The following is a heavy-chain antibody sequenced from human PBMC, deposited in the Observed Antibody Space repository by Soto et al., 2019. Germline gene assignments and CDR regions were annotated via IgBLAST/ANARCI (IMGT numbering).Heavy chain of an antibody. V-gene: IGHV4-31*03. J-gene: IGHJ3*02. Sequence: PSETLSLTCTVSGGSISSGTYYWSRLPHHPGKGRDGIRYIYDSESTYYNPSLNSRVTISLDTPKNQFSLNLMSVTAADTAVYYCAGDGGYSSSEHDGFDIWGQGTMVTVSS. D-gene: IGHD6-13*01. CDR3: AGDGGYSSSEHDGFDI. CDR2: IYDSEST. CDR1: GGSISSGTYY.